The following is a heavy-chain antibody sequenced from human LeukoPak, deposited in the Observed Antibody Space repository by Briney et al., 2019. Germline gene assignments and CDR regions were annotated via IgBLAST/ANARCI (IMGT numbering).Heavy chain of an antibody. V-gene: IGHV4-61*02. J-gene: IGHJ3*02. CDR1: GGSVTSGTYY. CDR2: IFSTGST. D-gene: IGHD3-10*01. CDR3: ARGAYGSGSGNGFNI. Sequence: SQTLSLTCTVSGGSVTSGTYYWNWIRQPAGKGLEWLGRIFSTGSTNYNPSLKSRVTMSVDTSKNQFSLNLSSVTAADTAVYYCARGAYGSGSGNGFNIWGQGTTVTVSS.